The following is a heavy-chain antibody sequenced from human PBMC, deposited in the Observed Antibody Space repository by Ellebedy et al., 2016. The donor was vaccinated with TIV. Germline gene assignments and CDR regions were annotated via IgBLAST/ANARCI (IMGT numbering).Heavy chain of an antibody. CDR3: TRGFSIAVAGNWFDP. D-gene: IGHD6-19*01. CDR2: INPNSGGT. Sequence: ASVKVSCKASGYTFTSYGISWVRQAPGQGLEWMGWINPNSGGTNYAQKFQGWVTLTRDTSIKTAYMELSSLRSDDTAVYYCTRGFSIAVAGNWFDPWGQGTLVTVSS. V-gene: IGHV1-2*04. CDR1: GYTFTSYG. J-gene: IGHJ5*02.